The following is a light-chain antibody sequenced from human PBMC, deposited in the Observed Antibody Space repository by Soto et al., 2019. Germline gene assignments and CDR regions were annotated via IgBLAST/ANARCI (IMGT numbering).Light chain of an antibody. CDR3: CSSTTSSTLA. CDR1: TSDIGAYNY. CDR2: EVS. V-gene: IGLV2-14*01. Sequence: QSALTQPASVSGSPGQSVTISCNGTTSDIGAYNYVSWYQQHPGEAPKLMIYEVSDRPSVVSSRFSRSKSGSTASLTISCLQAEDEADYYCCSSTTSSTLAFGTGTQLPVL. J-gene: IGLJ1*01.